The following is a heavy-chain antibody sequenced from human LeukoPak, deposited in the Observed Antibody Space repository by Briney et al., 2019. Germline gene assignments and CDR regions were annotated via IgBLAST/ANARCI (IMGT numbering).Heavy chain of an antibody. D-gene: IGHD3-16*01. V-gene: IGHV3-7*01. CDR3: ARDPAFYDYVWGSANFDY. CDR1: GFTFSSYW. J-gene: IGHJ4*02. CDR2: IKQDGSEK. Sequence: GGSLRLSCAASGFTFSSYWMSWVRQAPGKGLEWVANIKQDGSEKYYVDSVKGRFTISRDNAKNSLYLQMNSLRAEDTAVYYCARDPAFYDYVWGSANFDYWGQGTLVTVSS.